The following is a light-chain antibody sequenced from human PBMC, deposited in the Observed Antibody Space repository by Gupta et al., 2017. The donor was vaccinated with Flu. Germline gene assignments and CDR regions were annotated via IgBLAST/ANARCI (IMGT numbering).Light chain of an antibody. J-gene: IGKJ5*01. CDR3: QHRNSTPFT. CDR2: AAS. CDR1: QSISSY. V-gene: IGKV1-39*01. Sequence: DIQMTQSPSSLSASVGDRVTITCRASQSISSYLNWYQQKPGKAPKLLIYAASRLKSGVPSRFSGSGSGTDFTLTISRRQPEDFATYYCQHRNSTPFTFGQGTRLDIK.